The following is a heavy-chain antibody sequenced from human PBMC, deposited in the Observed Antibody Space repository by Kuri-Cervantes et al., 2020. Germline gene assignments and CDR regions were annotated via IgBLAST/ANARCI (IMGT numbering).Heavy chain of an antibody. Sequence: GGSLRLSCAASGFTFSSYSMNWVRQAPGKGLEWVSSISSSSSYIYYADSVKGRFTISRDNAKNSLYLQMNGLRAEDTAVYYCARRVEWRLGSWLDYWGQGTLVTVSS. D-gene: IGHD3-3*01. CDR2: ISSSSSYI. V-gene: IGHV3-21*01. CDR1: GFTFSSYS. CDR3: ARRVEWRLGSWLDY. J-gene: IGHJ4*02.